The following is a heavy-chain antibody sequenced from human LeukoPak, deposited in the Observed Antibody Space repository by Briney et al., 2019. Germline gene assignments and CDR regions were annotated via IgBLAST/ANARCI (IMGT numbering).Heavy chain of an antibody. CDR3: ATGALPIGFLESIRPGNYFSNYMGV. CDR1: GFTFTTYP. D-gene: IGHD3-3*02. CDR2: ISPDGNNK. Sequence: PGKSPRLSCDAYGFTFTTYPMHWVRQAPGKGLEWMTLISPDGNNKDYADSVKGRFTISRDNSKNTLFLQMTSLTSEDTGVYYCATGALPIGFLESIRPGNYFSNYMGVWGKGTMVIVSS. J-gene: IGHJ6*03. V-gene: IGHV3-30*04.